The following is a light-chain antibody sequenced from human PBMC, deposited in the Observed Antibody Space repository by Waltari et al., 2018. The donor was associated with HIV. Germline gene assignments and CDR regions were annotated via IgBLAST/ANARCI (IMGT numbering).Light chain of an antibody. J-gene: IGLJ2*01. CDR3: GTWDSSLSAGV. V-gene: IGLV1-51*01. CDR1: SSNLGNNY. Sequence: SVLTQPPSVSAAPGQKVTISCSGSSSNLGNNYVSWYQKFPGTAPKLLIYDNKTRPSGIPDRFSGTKSGTSATLGITGLQTGDEADYYCGTWDSSLSAGVFGGGTKLTVL. CDR2: DNK.